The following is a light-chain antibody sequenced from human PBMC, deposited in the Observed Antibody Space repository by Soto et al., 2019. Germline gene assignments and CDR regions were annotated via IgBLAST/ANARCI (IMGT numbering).Light chain of an antibody. Sequence: QSVLTRPPSVSGAPGQRVTISCTGSSSNIGAGYDVHWYQQLPGTAPKLLIYGNSNRPSGVPDRFSGSKSGTSASLAITGLQAEDEADYYCQSYDSSLSSYVFGTGTTLTVL. CDR1: SSNIGAGYD. CDR2: GNS. CDR3: QSYDSSLSSYV. J-gene: IGLJ1*01. V-gene: IGLV1-40*01.